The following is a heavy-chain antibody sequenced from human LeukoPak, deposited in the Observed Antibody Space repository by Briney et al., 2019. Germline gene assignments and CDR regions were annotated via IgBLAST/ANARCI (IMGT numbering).Heavy chain of an antibody. CDR2: ISYDGSNT. V-gene: IGHV3-30*18. CDR1: GFTFSSYG. CDR3: AKDAQRWLHVYYFDY. J-gene: IGHJ4*02. Sequence: GRSLRLSCAASGFTFSSYGMHWVRQAPGKGLEWVAVISYDGSNTYYADSVTGRFTISRDNSKNTLYLQMNSLRAEDTAVYYCAKDAQRWLHVYYFDYWGQGTLVTVSS. D-gene: IGHD5-24*01.